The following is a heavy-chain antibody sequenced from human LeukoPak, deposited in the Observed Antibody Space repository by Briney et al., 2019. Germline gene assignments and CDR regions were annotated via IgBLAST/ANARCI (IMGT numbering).Heavy chain of an antibody. CDR2: INHSGST. CDR3: ARVAGRGSYRFDY. V-gene: IGHV4-34*01. D-gene: IGHD3-16*02. CDR1: GGSFSGYY. Sequence: PSETLSLTCAVYGGSFSGYYWSWIRQPPGKGLEWIGEINHSGSTNYNPSLKSRVTISVDTSKNQFSLKLSSVTAADTAVYYCARVAGRGSYRFDYWGQGTLVTVSS. J-gene: IGHJ4*02.